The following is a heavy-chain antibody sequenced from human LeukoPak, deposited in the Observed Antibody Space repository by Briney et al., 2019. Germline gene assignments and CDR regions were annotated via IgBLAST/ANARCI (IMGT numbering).Heavy chain of an antibody. Sequence: SETLSLTCAVSGGSISSGGYSWSWIRQPPGKGLEWIGYIYHSGSTYYNPSLKSRVTISVDRSKNQFSLKLSSVTAADTAVYYCAGRHGGRGYYRYWGQGTLVTVSS. CDR3: AGRHGGRGYYRY. CDR1: GGSISSGGYS. D-gene: IGHD3-3*01. CDR2: IYHSGST. J-gene: IGHJ4*02. V-gene: IGHV4-30-2*01.